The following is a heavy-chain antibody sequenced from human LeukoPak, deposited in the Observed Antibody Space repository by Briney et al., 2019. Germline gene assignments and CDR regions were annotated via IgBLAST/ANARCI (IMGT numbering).Heavy chain of an antibody. V-gene: IGHV3-30*18. CDR1: GFNFSHYG. D-gene: IGHD3-10*01. CDR2: VCYDGSVK. CDR3: AKVLWFGELLFDPGFDY. J-gene: IGHJ4*02. Sequence: GGSLRLSCAASGFNFSHYGMHWVRQAPGKGLEWVAVVCYDGSVKYYADSVKGRFAISRDNSNSTVCLQMNSLRADDSAVYYCAKVLWFGELLFDPGFDYWGQGTLVTVSS.